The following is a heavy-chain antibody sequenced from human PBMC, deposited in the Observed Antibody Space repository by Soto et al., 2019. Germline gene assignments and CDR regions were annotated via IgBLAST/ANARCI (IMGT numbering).Heavy chain of an antibody. D-gene: IGHD2-8*01. J-gene: IGHJ6*02. Sequence: QVQLVQSGAEVKKPGASVKVSCKASGYTFTSYAMHWVRQAPGQRLEWMGWINAGNGNTKYSQKFQGRVTITRDTSASTAYMELSSLRSEDTAVYYCARWADCTNGVCYSSYYYGMDVWGQGTTVTVSS. V-gene: IGHV1-3*01. CDR2: INAGNGNT. CDR3: ARWADCTNGVCYSSYYYGMDV. CDR1: GYTFTSYA.